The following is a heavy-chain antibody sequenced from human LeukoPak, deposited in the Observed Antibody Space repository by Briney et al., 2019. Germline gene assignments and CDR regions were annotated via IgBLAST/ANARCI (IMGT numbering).Heavy chain of an antibody. CDR1: GYTFTGYY. J-gene: IGHJ5*02. Sequence: ASVKVSCKASGYTFTGYYMHWVRQAPGQGLEWMGWINPNSGGTNYAQKFQGRDTMTRDTSISTAYMELSRLRSDDTAVYYCARDYFDSNWFDPWGQGTLVTVSS. D-gene: IGHD3-9*01. CDR2: INPNSGGT. V-gene: IGHV1-2*02. CDR3: ARDYFDSNWFDP.